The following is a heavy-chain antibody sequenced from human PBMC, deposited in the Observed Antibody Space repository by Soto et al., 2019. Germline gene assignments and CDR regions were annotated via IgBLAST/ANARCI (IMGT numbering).Heavy chain of an antibody. CDR2: ISWNSGSI. D-gene: IGHD2-15*01. J-gene: IGHJ3*02. V-gene: IGHV3-9*01. CDR1: GFTFDDYA. Sequence: GGSLRLSCAASGFTFDDYAMHWVRQAPGKGLEWVSGISWNSGSIGYADSVKGRFTISRDNAKNSLYLQMNSLRAEDTALYYCAKALREDIVVVVAATSPPDAFDIWGQGTMVTVSS. CDR3: AKALREDIVVVVAATSPPDAFDI.